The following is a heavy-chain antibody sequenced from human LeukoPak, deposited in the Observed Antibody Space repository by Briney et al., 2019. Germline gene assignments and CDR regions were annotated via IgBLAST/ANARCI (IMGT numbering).Heavy chain of an antibody. CDR1: GFTFGTFA. V-gene: IGHV3-30-3*01. D-gene: IGHD2-15*01. CDR2: MSYDGSNK. CDR3: ARGHGGIVVVVRDAFDI. J-gene: IGHJ3*02. Sequence: PGGSLTLSRAASGFTFGTFAMHWVRQAPGKGLEWVAVMSYDGSNKYYADSVKGRFTISSDNSKNTLYLQMNSLRSEDTAVYYCARGHGGIVVVVRDAFDIWGQGTMVSVSS.